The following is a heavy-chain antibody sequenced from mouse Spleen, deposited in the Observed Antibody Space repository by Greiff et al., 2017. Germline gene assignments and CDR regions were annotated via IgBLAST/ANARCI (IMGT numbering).Heavy chain of an antibody. CDR3: AREQKANWDPYWYFDV. J-gene: IGHJ1*01. CDR1: GFTFSSYA. Sequence: DVMLVESGGGLVKPGGSLKLSCAASGFTFSSYAMSWVRQTPEKRLEWVATISSGGSYTYYPDSVKGRFTISRDNAKNTLYLQMSSLRSEDTAMYYCAREQKANWDPYWYFDVWGAGTTVTVSS. CDR2: ISSGGSYT. V-gene: IGHV5-9-1*01. D-gene: IGHD4-1*01.